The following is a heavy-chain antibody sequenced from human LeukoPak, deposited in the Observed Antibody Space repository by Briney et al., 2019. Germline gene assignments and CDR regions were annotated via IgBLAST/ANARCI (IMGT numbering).Heavy chain of an antibody. CDR1: GYTLTELS. Sequence: GASVKVSCKVSGYTLTELSMHWVRQAPGKGLEWMGGFDPEDGETIYAQKFQGRVTMTEDTSTDTAYMELSSLRSEDTAVYYCSRGRWYSSSWNFDYWGQGTLVTVSS. CDR3: SRGRWYSSSWNFDY. J-gene: IGHJ4*02. CDR2: FDPEDGET. V-gene: IGHV1-24*01. D-gene: IGHD6-13*01.